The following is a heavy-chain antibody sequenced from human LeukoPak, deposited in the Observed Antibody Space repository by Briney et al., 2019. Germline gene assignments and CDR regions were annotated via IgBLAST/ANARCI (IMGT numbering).Heavy chain of an antibody. CDR3: AASSYYYDSSGYNDY. CDR1: GFTFSSYA. D-gene: IGHD3-22*01. CDR2: ISGSGGST. Sequence: GGSLRLSCAASGFTFSSYAMSWVRQAPGKGLEWVSAISGSGGSTYYADSVKGRFTISRDNSKNTLYLQMNSLRAEDTAVYYCAASSYYYDSSGYNDYWGQGTLVTVSS. J-gene: IGHJ4*02. V-gene: IGHV3-23*01.